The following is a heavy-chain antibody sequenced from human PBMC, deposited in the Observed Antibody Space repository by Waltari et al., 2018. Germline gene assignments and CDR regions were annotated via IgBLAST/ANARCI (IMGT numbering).Heavy chain of an antibody. CDR1: DYSINSRHY. J-gene: IGHJ3*02. V-gene: IGHV4-38-2*02. CDR3: ARDPSQVSSNSYFDI. Sequence: QVQLQESGPGLVKPSETLSLTCIVSDYSINSRHYWVWIRQPPGKGLEWLASMYHTGRTYYTPSLKIRVTIPVDKSKSLFSLKLTSVTAADTAVYFCARDPSQVSSNSYFDIWSQATMVTVS. D-gene: IGHD6-13*01. CDR2: MYHTGRT.